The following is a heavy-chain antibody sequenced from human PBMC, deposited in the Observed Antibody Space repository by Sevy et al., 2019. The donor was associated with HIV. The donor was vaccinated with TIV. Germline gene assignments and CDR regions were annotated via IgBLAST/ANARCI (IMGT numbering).Heavy chain of an antibody. J-gene: IGHJ4*02. V-gene: IGHV4-39*01. D-gene: IGHD2-8*01. CDR1: GASITNTAYY. CDR2: IRHGGYT. Sequence: SETLSLTCIVSGASITNTAYYWGWIRQSPGKGLEWIASIRHGGYTFYNPSLKRLVTISADTSSNQFSLKLTFVSAADTSIYYCVGPKLTYTNGWHYFDYWGQGTVVTVSS. CDR3: VGPKLTYTNGWHYFDY.